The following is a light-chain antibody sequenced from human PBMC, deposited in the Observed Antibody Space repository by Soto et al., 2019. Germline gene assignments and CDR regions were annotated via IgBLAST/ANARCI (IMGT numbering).Light chain of an antibody. V-gene: IGLV2-14*01. Sequence: QSALTQPASVSGSPGQSITISCTGTRSDVGGYSYVSWYQQHPGKAPKLMIYEVRNRPSGVSNRFSGSKSGNTASLTISGLRAEDEADYYCSSFTNTNSLIFGGGTQLTVL. CDR3: SSFTNTNSLI. CDR2: EVR. J-gene: IGLJ2*01. CDR1: RSDVGGYSY.